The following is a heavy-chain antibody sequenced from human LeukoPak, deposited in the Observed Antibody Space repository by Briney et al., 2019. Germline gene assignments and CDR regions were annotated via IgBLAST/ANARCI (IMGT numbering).Heavy chain of an antibody. D-gene: IGHD3-16*01. CDR3: ARDDYVWGSYFDY. J-gene: IGHJ4*02. CDR1: GFTFSSYS. CDR2: ISSSSTYI. V-gene: IGHV3-21*01. Sequence: GGSLRLSCAASGFTFSSYSMNWVRQAPGKGLEWVSSISSSSTYIYYADSVKGRFTISRDNAKNSLYLQMNSLRAEDTAVYYCARDDYVWGSYFDYWGQGTLVTVSS.